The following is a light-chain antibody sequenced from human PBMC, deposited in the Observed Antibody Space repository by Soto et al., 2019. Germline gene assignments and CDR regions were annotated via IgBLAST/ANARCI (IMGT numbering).Light chain of an antibody. Sequence: DPQMSQSPSSLSASVGDSVTITCXASQSISSYLNWYQQKPGKAPKLLIYAASSLQSGVPSRFSGSGSGTDFTLTISSLQPEDFATYYCQQSYSTPRTFGQGTKVDIK. CDR3: QQSYSTPRT. J-gene: IGKJ1*01. CDR2: AAS. V-gene: IGKV1-39*01. CDR1: QSISSY.